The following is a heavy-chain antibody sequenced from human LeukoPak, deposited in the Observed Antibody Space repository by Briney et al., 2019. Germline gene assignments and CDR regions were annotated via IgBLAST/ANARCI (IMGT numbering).Heavy chain of an antibody. CDR3: ATDLRTPGY. J-gene: IGHJ4*02. Sequence: ASVKVSCKASGYTFTNYYIHWVRQAPGQGLECMGIINPSGGSTSYAQKFQGRVTMTEDTSTDTADMELSSLGSEATAVYYCATDLRTPGYWGQGTLVTVSS. CDR2: INPSGGST. V-gene: IGHV1-46*01. CDR1: GYTFTNYY.